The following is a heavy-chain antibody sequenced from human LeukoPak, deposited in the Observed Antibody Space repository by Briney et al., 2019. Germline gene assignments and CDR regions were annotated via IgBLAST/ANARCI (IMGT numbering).Heavy chain of an antibody. J-gene: IGHJ4*02. Sequence: SETLSLTCTVSGGSISSYYWSWIRQPAGKGLEWIGRIYTSGSTNYNPSLKSRVTMSVDTSKNQFSLKLSSVTAADTAVYYCAGGEGKLLWFGELLSNFDYWGQGTLVTVSS. CDR2: IYTSGST. CDR3: AGGEGKLLWFGELLSNFDY. V-gene: IGHV4-4*07. CDR1: GGSISSYY. D-gene: IGHD3-10*01.